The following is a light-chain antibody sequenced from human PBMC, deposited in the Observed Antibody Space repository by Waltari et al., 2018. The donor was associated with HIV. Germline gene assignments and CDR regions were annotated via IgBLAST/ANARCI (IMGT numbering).Light chain of an antibody. CDR3: GTWDSSLNAGV. J-gene: IGLJ3*02. Sequence: QSMLTQPPSVSAAPGQKVTISCSGSSSNLANNYVSWYQHLPGAAPKLVLYDNENRPSGMPDRFSGSKSGASATLVITGLQTGDEGDYDCGTWDSSLNAGVFGGGTKLTVL. V-gene: IGLV1-51*01. CDR1: SSNLANNY. CDR2: DNE.